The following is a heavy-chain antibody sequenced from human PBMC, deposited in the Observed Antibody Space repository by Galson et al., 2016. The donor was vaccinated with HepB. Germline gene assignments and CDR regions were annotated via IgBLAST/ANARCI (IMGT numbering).Heavy chain of an antibody. V-gene: IGHV4-39*01. CDR3: ASGLAEVRERKHNWFDP. Sequence: WVRQAPGKGLEWIGSIYYIGKTYFNPSLKSRVTISLDTSERQFSLKLSSVTAAETAVYYCASGLAEVRERKHNWFDPWGQGTLVTVSS. CDR2: IYYIGKT. J-gene: IGHJ5*02. D-gene: IGHD6-13*01.